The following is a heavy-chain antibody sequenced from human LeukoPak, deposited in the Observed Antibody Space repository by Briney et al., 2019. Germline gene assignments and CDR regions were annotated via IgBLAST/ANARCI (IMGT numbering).Heavy chain of an antibody. CDR3: AKTPFYYYDSSGYYLGY. J-gene: IGHJ4*02. V-gene: IGHV3-11*01. D-gene: IGHD3-22*01. CDR1: GFPFSDFY. Sequence: GGSLRLSCAASGFPFSDFYMTWLRQAPGKGLEWVSYISSSGATIYYADSVKGRFTISRDNAKNSLYLQMNSLRAEDTAVYYCAKTPFYYYDSSGYYLGYWGQGTLVTVSS. CDR2: ISSSGATI.